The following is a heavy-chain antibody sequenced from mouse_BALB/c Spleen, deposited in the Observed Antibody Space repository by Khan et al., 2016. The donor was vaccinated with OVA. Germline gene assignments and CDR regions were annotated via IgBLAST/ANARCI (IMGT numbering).Heavy chain of an antibody. J-gene: IGHJ1*01. V-gene: IGHV9-4*02. CDR1: GYTFTTAG. Sequence: QIQLVQSGPELKKPGETVRISCKASGYTFTTAGMQWVQKMPGKGLKWIGWINTHSGVPKYAEDFKGRFDFSLETSDSTAYLQISNLKNEDTATYFCARSALYYGSSYWYFDVWGAGTTVTVSS. D-gene: IGHD1-1*01. CDR2: INTHSGVP. CDR3: ARSALYYGSSYWYFDV.